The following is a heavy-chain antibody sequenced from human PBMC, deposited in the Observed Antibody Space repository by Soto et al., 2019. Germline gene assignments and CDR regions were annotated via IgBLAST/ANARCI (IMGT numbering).Heavy chain of an antibody. CDR2: ISYTSTTI. CDR3: AGDNGLAGSFDP. D-gene: IGHD2-21*01. J-gene: IGHJ5*02. Sequence: PVGSRRRSCAASGFSFRTYSMNWVRQAPGKGMEWVSYISYTSTTIYYADSVRGRFTISRDNAKNSLFLQMNSLRDEDTAVYYCAGDNGLAGSFDPWGQGTLVTVSS. CDR1: GFSFRTYS. V-gene: IGHV3-48*02.